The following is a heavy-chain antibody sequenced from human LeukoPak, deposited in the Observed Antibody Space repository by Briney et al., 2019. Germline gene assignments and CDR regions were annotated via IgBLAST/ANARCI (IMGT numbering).Heavy chain of an antibody. Sequence: SETLSLTCTVSGGSISSSSYYWGWIRQPPGKGLEWIGSIYYSGTTHYNPALKSRVTISVDTSKNQFSLKLSSVTAADTAVYYCARGYCSGGSCYSPGTFFLEYWGQGTLVTVSS. J-gene: IGHJ4*02. CDR2: IYYSGTT. CDR1: GGSISSSSYY. V-gene: IGHV4-39*01. CDR3: ARGYCSGGSCYSPGTFFLEY. D-gene: IGHD2-15*01.